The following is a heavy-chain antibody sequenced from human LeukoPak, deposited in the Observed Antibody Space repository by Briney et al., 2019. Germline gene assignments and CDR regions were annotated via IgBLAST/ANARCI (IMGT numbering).Heavy chain of an antibody. J-gene: IGHJ5*02. V-gene: IGHV3-23*01. Sequence: GGSLRLSCAASGFTFSTYGMSWVRQAPGKGLEWVSVITGSGGSTYYADSVKGGFTISRDNSKNTLYLQINSLRVEDTAVYYCARDNSEGQWLVGNWFDPWGQGTLVTVSS. CDR3: ARDNSEGQWLVGNWFDP. CDR2: ITGSGGST. CDR1: GFTFSTYG. D-gene: IGHD6-19*01.